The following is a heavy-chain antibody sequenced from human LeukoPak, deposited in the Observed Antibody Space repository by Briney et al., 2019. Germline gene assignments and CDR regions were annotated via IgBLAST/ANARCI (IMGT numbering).Heavy chain of an antibody. V-gene: IGHV3-74*01. J-gene: IGHJ4*02. CDR3: ARATGGYELFDY. Sequence: SGGSLRLSCAASGFTFSSYWMHWVRQAPGKGLVWVSRINSDGSSTSYADSVKGRSTISRDNAKNTLYLQMNSLRAEDTAVYYCARATGGYELFDYWGQGTLVTVSS. D-gene: IGHD5-12*01. CDR1: GFTFSSYW. CDR2: INSDGSST.